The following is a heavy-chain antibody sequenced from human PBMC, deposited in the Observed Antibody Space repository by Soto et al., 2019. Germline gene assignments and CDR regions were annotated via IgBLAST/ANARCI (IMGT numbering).Heavy chain of an antibody. V-gene: IGHV4-34*01. CDR3: ARGRYYDYIWGSYRYNNYFDY. J-gene: IGHJ4*02. CDR2: INHSGST. D-gene: IGHD3-16*02. CDR1: GGSFSGYY. Sequence: PSETLSLTCAVYGGSFSGYYWSWIRQPPGKGLEWIGEINHSGSTNYNPSLKSRVTISVDTSKNQFSLKLSSVTAADTAVYYCARGRYYDYIWGSYRYNNYFDYWGQGTLVTSP.